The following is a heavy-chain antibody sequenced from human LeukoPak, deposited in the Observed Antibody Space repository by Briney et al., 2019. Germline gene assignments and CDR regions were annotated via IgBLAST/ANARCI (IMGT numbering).Heavy chain of an antibody. CDR1: GYTFTSYD. Sequence: ALVKVSCKASGYTFTSYDINWVRQATGQGLEWMGWMNPNSGNTGYAQKFQGRVTMTRNTSISTAYMELSSLRSEDTAVYYCARGRYDYVWGTLDYWGQGTLVTVSS. CDR2: MNPNSGNT. J-gene: IGHJ4*02. V-gene: IGHV1-8*01. CDR3: ARGRYDYVWGTLDY. D-gene: IGHD3-16*01.